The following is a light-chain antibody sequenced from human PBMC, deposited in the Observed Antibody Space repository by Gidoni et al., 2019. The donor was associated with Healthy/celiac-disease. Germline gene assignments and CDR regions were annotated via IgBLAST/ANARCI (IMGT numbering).Light chain of an antibody. CDR2: AAS. CDR3: QKYNSAPPLT. J-gene: IGKJ4*01. V-gene: IGKV1-27*01. CDR1: QGISNY. Sequence: DIQMTQSPSSLSASVGYRVTINCPASQGISNYLAWYQQKPGKVPKLLIYAASTLQSGVPSRFSGSGPGTDFTLTISSLQPEDVAIYYCQKYNSAPPLTFGGGTKVEIK.